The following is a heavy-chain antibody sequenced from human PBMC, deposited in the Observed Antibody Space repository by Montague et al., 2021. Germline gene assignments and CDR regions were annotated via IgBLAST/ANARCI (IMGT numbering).Heavy chain of an antibody. V-gene: IGHV4-39*07. J-gene: IGHJ5*02. CDR1: GASITSNIYY. CDR2: IYYSGNS. CDR3: ARVFSSWYVRWFGP. D-gene: IGHD6-13*01. Sequence: SETLSLTCTVSGASITSNIYYWGWIRQSPGKGLEWIGSIYYSGNSFYQPSLKSRITMAVDTSRNQFSLKLSSVTAADTAIYYCARVFSSWYVRWFGPWGQGTLVTVSS.